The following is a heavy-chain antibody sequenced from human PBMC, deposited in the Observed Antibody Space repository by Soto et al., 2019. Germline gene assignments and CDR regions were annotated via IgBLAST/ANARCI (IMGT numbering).Heavy chain of an antibody. CDR1: GFTFSTYA. V-gene: IGHV3-23*01. CDR2: LTDSGGST. CDR3: AKKSSGNSYFYFDY. D-gene: IGHD3-22*01. J-gene: IGHJ4*02. Sequence: GGSLRLSCAASGFTFSTYAMGWVRQAPGKGLEWVSALTDSGGSTYYADSVKGRFTISRDNSKNTLSLQMNSLRDEDTAVYYCAKKSSGNSYFYFDYWGLGA.